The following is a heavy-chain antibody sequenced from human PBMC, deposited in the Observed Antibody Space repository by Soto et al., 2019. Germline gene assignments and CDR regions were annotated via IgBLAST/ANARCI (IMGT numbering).Heavy chain of an antibody. CDR3: ARDFGSDATGYYGMDV. J-gene: IGHJ6*02. CDR1: GFTVSSNY. CDR2: IYSGGAI. Sequence: GSLRLSCAASGFTVSSNYMSWVRQTPGKGLEWVSLIYSGGAIVYADSVMGRFTVSRDNSRNTLYLQMNSLRAEDTAVYFCARDFGSDATGYYGMDVWGQGTTVTVSS. D-gene: IGHD3-10*01. V-gene: IGHV3-66*01.